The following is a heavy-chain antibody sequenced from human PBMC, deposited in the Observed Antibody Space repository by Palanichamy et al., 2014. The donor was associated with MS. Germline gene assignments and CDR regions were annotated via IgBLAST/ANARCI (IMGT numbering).Heavy chain of an antibody. D-gene: IGHD3-10*01. CDR2: IYYSGST. J-gene: IGHJ6*02. CDR1: GGSISSGGYS. CDR3: ARDQGFGTTDV. V-gene: IGHV4-30-4*07. Sequence: QAQLQESGPGLVKPSQTLSLTCAVSGGSISSGGYSWSWIRQPPGKGLEWIGYIYYSGSTYYNPSLKSRVAISVDTSKNQFSLKLSSVTAADTAVYYCARDQGFGTTDVWGQGTTVTVSS.